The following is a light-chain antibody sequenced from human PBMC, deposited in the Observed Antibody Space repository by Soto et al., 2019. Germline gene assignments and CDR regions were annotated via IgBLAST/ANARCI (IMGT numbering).Light chain of an antibody. CDR3: QQRSNWPPIT. Sequence: EIVLTQSPATLSLSPGERATLSCRASQSVSSYLAWYQQKPGQAPRLLIYDASNRATGIPARFSGSGSGTDFTLTISSLEPVDSAVYYCQQRSNWPPITFGQGTRLEIK. CDR2: DAS. V-gene: IGKV3-11*01. CDR1: QSVSSY. J-gene: IGKJ5*01.